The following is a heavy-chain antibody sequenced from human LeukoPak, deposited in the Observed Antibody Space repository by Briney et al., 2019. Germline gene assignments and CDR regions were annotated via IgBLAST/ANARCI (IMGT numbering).Heavy chain of an antibody. CDR1: GYTFTSCA. V-gene: IGHV7-4-1*02. J-gene: IGHJ3*02. CDR3: ARAEQNDYGDHDAFDI. D-gene: IGHD4-17*01. CDR2: INTNTGNP. Sequence: ASVKVSCKASGYTFTSCAMNWVRQAPGQGLEWMGWINTNTGNPTYAQGFTGRFVFSLDTSVSTAYLQISSLKAEDTAVYYCARAEQNDYGDHDAFDIWGQGTMVTVSS.